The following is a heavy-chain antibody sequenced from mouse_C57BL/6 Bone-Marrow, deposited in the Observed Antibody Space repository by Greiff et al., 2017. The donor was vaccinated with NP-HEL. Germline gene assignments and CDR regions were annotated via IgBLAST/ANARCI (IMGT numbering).Heavy chain of an antibody. Sequence: LVESGPGLVAPSQSLSITCTVSGFSLTSYGVHWVRQPPGKGLEWLVVIWSDGSTTYNSALKSRLSISKDNSKSQVFLKMNSLQTDDTAMYYCARSSLGYGSSPYFDYWGQGTTLTVSS. D-gene: IGHD1-1*01. CDR1: GFSLTSYG. CDR3: ARSSLGYGSSPYFDY. J-gene: IGHJ2*01. CDR2: IWSDGST. V-gene: IGHV2-6*03.